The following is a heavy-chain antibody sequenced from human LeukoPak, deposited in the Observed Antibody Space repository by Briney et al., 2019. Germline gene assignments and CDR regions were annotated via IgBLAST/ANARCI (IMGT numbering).Heavy chain of an antibody. CDR2: ISSSSSYI. J-gene: IGHJ6*03. V-gene: IGHV3-21*01. Sequence: GGSLTLSCAASGFTFSSYSMNWVRQAPGKGLEWVSSISSSSSYIYYADSVKGRFTISRDNAKNSLYLQMNSLRAEDTAVYYCARFWGGDYYMDVWGKGTAVTVSS. CDR1: GFTFSSYS. CDR3: ARFWGGDYYMDV. D-gene: IGHD7-27*01.